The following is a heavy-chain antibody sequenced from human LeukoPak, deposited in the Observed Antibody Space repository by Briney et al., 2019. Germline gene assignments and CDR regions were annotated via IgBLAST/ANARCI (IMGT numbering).Heavy chain of an antibody. Sequence: GESLKISCTASGYSFTAYWIAWVRQTPGKTPEWMGSIYPGDSDTKYSPSFQGQVTISADNSITTAYLQWNSMKASDTAMYYCARGGQNYYYHYMDVWGKGTTVTVTS. D-gene: IGHD2-15*01. J-gene: IGHJ6*03. CDR3: ARGGQNYYYHYMDV. CDR2: IYPGDSDT. CDR1: GYSFTAYW. V-gene: IGHV5-51*01.